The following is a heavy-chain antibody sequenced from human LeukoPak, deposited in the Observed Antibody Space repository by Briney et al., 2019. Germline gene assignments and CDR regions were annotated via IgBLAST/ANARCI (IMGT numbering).Heavy chain of an antibody. CDR1: GFTFSSYA. CDR2: ISTSGDFT. CDR3: ARDLDY. V-gene: IGHV3-23*01. J-gene: IGHJ4*02. Sequence: GGSLRLSCATSGFTFSSYAMNWVRQAPGKGLECVSFISTSGDFTYYAASVKGRFTVSRDNSKNTLYLQMNSLRADDTAVYYCARDLDYWGQGTLVTVSS.